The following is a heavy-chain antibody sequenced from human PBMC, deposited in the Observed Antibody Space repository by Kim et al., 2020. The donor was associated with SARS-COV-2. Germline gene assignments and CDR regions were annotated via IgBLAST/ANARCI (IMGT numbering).Heavy chain of an antibody. CDR3: ARDFYRGSGLVMSSWFDL. J-gene: IGHJ5*02. Sequence: SETLSLTCNVSGVSISSYYWSWIRQPAGKGLEWIGRIYDSGDTKYNPSLKSRVSMSVDTSKNQFSLKLSSVTAADTAVYYCARDFYRGSGLVMSSWFDLWGQGTLVTVSS. D-gene: IGHD3-3*01. V-gene: IGHV4-4*07. CDR1: GVSISSYY. CDR2: IYDSGDT.